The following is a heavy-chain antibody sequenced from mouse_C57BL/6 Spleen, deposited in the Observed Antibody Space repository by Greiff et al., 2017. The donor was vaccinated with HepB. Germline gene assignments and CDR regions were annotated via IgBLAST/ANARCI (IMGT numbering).Heavy chain of an antibody. Sequence: DVQLQESGPGLVKPSQSLSLTCSVTGYSITSGYYWNWIRQFPGNKLEWMGYISYDGSNNYNPSLKNRISITRDTSKNQFFLKLNSVTTEDTATYYCARDYSNSYAMDYWGQGTSVTVSS. V-gene: IGHV3-6*01. D-gene: IGHD2-5*01. J-gene: IGHJ4*01. CDR1: GYSITSGYY. CDR2: ISYDGSN. CDR3: ARDYSNSYAMDY.